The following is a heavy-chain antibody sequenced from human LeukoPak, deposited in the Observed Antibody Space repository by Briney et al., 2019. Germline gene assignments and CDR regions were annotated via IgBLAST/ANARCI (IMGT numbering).Heavy chain of an antibody. V-gene: IGHV4-59*01. CDR2: IYYSGST. Sequence: KPSEILSLTCTVSGGSISSDYWSWIRQPPGKGPEWIGYIYYSGSTNYNPSLKSRVTISVDTSKNQFSLRLSSVTAADTAVYFCARGPGWTKFPYWGQGTLVTVSS. CDR3: ARGPGWTKFPY. D-gene: IGHD2-15*01. CDR1: GGSISSDY. J-gene: IGHJ4*02.